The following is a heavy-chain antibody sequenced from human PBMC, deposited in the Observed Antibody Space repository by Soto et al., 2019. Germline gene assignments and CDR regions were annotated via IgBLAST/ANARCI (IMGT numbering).Heavy chain of an antibody. V-gene: IGHV4-30-4*01. D-gene: IGHD4-17*01. CDR1: GGSVSIGDYL. Sequence: VQLQESGPGLVTPSQTLSLTCTVFGGSVSIGDYLWSWIRQRPGKGLEWIGYIHDSGNTYYNPSLKSRVTISLDTSKNQFSLKVTSMTAADTAVYSCARARGGDSGDYASLFDRWGQGNLVTVSS. CDR3: ARARGGDSGDYASLFDR. J-gene: IGHJ5*02. CDR2: IHDSGNT.